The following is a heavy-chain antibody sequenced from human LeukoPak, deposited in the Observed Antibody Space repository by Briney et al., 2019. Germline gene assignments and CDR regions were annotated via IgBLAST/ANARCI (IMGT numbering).Heavy chain of an antibody. V-gene: IGHV1-18*01. Sequence: ASVKVSCKASGYSFTSYGISWVRQAPGQGLEWMGWTSAYNDHTNYAQKVQGRVTMTTDTSTSTACMELRSLRSDDTAVYYCAREVFNSAGFDYWGQGTLVTVSS. CDR3: AREVFNSAGFDY. J-gene: IGHJ4*02. D-gene: IGHD6-13*01. CDR2: TSAYNDHT. CDR1: GYSFTSYG.